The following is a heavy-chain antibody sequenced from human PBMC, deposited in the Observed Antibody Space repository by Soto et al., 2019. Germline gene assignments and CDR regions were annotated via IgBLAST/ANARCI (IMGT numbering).Heavy chain of an antibody. CDR2: ISYDGNNK. CDR1: EFTFSNYA. V-gene: IGHV3-30*03. Sequence: GGSLRLSCAASEFTFSNYAMHWVRQAPGKGLQWLAVISYDGNNKYYADSVEGRFTISRDNSKNTVYLQMNSLRLEDTAVYYCARGPSYSDAYFDHWGQGTLVTVSS. J-gene: IGHJ4*02. D-gene: IGHD4-17*01. CDR3: ARGPSYSDAYFDH.